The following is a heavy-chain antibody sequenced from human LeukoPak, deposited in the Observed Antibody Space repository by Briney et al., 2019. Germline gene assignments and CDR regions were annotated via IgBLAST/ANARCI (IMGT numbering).Heavy chain of an antibody. CDR3: AKSGLYRFHY. V-gene: IGHV3-23*01. CDR2: ISGSGGST. J-gene: IGHJ4*02. Sequence: GGSLRLSCAASGFTFSSYAMSWVRQPPGKGLEWVAAISGSGGSTYYADSVKGRFTISRDNAKNTLYLQMDSLRAEDTAGYDGAKSGLYRFHYWGQGTLVAVSS. CDR1: GFTFSSYA. D-gene: IGHD2-8*02.